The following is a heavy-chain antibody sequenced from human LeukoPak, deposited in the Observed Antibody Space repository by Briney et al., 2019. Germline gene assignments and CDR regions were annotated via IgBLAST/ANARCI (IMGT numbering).Heavy chain of an antibody. CDR1: GGTFSSYA. CDR3: AREIGPRQLHLWGAAFDF. CDR2: IIPIFGTA. J-gene: IGHJ4*02. D-gene: IGHD5-18*01. V-gene: IGHV1-69*05. Sequence: SVKVSCKASGGTFSSYAISWVRQAPGQGLEWMGGIIPIFGTANYAQKFQGRVTMTRDTSTSTVYMELSSLRSDDTAVYYCAREIGPRQLHLWGAAFDFWGQGTLVTVSS.